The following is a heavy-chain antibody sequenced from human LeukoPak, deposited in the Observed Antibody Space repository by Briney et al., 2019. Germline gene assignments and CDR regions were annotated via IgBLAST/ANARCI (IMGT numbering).Heavy chain of an antibody. D-gene: IGHD3-10*01. CDR1: GGSFSGYY. CDR2: INHSGST. CDR3: ARHRRPLLWFGTFDP. Sequence: SETLSLTCAVYGGSFSGYYWSWVRQPPGKGLEWIGEINHSGSTNYNPSLKSRVTISVDTSKNQFSLKLSSVTAADTAVYYCARHRRPLLWFGTFDPWGQGTLVTVSS. V-gene: IGHV4-34*01. J-gene: IGHJ5*02.